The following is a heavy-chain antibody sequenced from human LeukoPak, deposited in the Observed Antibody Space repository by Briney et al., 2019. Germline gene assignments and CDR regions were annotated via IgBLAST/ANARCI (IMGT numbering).Heavy chain of an antibody. CDR1: GGSFSGYY. CDR3: ARVPSTVGATYYGMDV. J-gene: IGHJ6*02. D-gene: IGHD1-26*01. V-gene: IGHV4-34*01. CDR2: INHSGST. Sequence: SETLSLTCAVYGGSFSGYYWSWIRQPPGKGLEWIGEINHSGSTNYNPSLKSRVTISVDTSKNQFSLKLSSVTAADTAVYYCARVPSTVGATYYGMDVWGQGTTVTVSS.